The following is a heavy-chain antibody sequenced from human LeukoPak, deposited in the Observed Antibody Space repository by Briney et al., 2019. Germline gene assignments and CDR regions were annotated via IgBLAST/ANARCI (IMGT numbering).Heavy chain of an antibody. V-gene: IGHV5-51*01. Sequence: GESLKISCEGSGYRFTNYWIGWVRQMPGKGLEWMGIIYSGDSDTRYTPSFEGQVTISVDKSISTAYPQWSSLKASDTAMYYCARRLRGTADAFDIWGQGTMVTVS. CDR1: GYRFTNYW. D-gene: IGHD3-16*01. CDR2: IYSGDSDT. J-gene: IGHJ3*02. CDR3: ARRLRGTADAFDI.